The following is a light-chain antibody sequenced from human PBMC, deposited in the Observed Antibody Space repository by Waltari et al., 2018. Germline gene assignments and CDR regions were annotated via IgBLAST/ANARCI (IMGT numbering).Light chain of an antibody. CDR1: QSIGRY. CDR3: QNHERLPAT. V-gene: IGKV3-20*01. CDR2: AAS. Sequence: EIVLTQSPRTLSLSPGARATLSCRASQSIGRYLVWYQQKPGQAPRLLIYAASSRATGIPDRFSGSGSGTDFSLTISRLEPEDFAVYYCQNHERLPATFGQGTKVEIK. J-gene: IGKJ1*01.